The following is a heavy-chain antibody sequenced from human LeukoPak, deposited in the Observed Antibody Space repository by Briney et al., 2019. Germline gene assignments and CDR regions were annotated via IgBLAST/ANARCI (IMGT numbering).Heavy chain of an antibody. CDR1: GFTLSSYA. D-gene: IGHD3-22*01. CDR2: ISGSGGST. CDR3: AKSSYYDSSGYYGRTIFDY. V-gene: IGHV3-23*01. Sequence: GGSLRLSCAASGFTLSSYAMSWVRQAPGKGLEWVSAISGSGGSTYYADSVKGRFTISRDNSKNTLYLQMNSLRAEDTAVYYCAKSSYYDSSGYYGRTIFDYWGQGTLVTVSS. J-gene: IGHJ4*02.